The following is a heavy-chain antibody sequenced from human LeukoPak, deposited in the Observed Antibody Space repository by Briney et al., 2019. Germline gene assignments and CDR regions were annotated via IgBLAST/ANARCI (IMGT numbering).Heavy chain of an antibody. Sequence: ASVKVSCKASGYTFTSYGISWVRQAPGQGLEWMGWISAYNGNTNYAQKLQGRVTMTTDTSTSTAYMELRSLRSDDTAGYYGARVSRYSYGFGYAFDIWGQGTMVHVSS. CDR1: GYTFTSYG. J-gene: IGHJ3*02. V-gene: IGHV1-18*01. CDR3: ARVSRYSYGFGYAFDI. D-gene: IGHD5-18*01. CDR2: ISAYNGNT.